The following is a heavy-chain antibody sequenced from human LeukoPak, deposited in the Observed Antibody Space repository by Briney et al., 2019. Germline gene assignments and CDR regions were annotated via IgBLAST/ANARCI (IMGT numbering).Heavy chain of an antibody. V-gene: IGHV1-2*02. CDR3: ARGLYYYGSGSSITGY. J-gene: IGHJ4*02. Sequence: ASVKVSCKASGYTFTGYYMHWVPQAPGQGLEWMGWINPNSVGTNYAQKFQGRVTMTRDTSISTAYMELSRLRSDDTAVYYCARGLYYYGSGSSITGYWGQGTLVTVSS. CDR1: GYTFTGYY. CDR2: INPNSVGT. D-gene: IGHD3-10*01.